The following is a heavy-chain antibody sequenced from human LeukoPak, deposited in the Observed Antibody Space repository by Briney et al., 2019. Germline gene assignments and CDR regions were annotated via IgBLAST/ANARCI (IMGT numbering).Heavy chain of an antibody. D-gene: IGHD3-10*01. V-gene: IGHV3-9*01. CDR3: AKDKARRYYYGSGSSPPYYFDY. J-gene: IGHJ4*02. CDR1: GFTFDDYA. Sequence: GRSLRLSCAASGFTFDDYAMHWVRQAPGKGLEWVSGISWNSGSIGYADSVKGRFTISRDNAKNSLYLQMNSLRAEDTALYYCAKDKARRYYYGSGSSPPYYFDYWGQGTLVTVSS. CDR2: ISWNSGSI.